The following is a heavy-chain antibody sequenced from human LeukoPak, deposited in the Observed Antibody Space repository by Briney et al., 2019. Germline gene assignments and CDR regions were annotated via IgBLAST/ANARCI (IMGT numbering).Heavy chain of an antibody. CDR1: GDSVSSNGAA. CDR2: TYYRSKWYN. CDR3: ARSLPATVGNWLDP. Sequence: SQTLSLTCAISGDSVSSNGAAWNWIRQSPSRGLEWLGRTYYRSKWYNNYTVSVKSRISISADTSKNQFSLQLTSVTPEDTAVYYCARSLPATVGNWLDPWGQGTLVIVSS. D-gene: IGHD2-2*01. V-gene: IGHV6-1*01. J-gene: IGHJ5*02.